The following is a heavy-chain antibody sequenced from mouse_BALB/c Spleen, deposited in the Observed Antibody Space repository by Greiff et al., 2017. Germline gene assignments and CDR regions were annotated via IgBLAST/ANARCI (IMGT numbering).Heavy chain of an antibody. CDR2: ISDGGSYT. J-gene: IGHJ4*01. Sequence: EVQLQESGGGLVKPGGSLKLSCAASGFTFSDYYMYWVRQTPEKRLEWVATISDGGSYTYYPDSVKGRFTISRDNAKNNLYLQMSSLKSEDTAMYYCARGDGSSYAYYAMDYWGQGTSVTVSS. CDR3: ARGDGSSYAYYAMDY. V-gene: IGHV5-4*02. CDR1: GFTFSDYY. D-gene: IGHD1-1*01.